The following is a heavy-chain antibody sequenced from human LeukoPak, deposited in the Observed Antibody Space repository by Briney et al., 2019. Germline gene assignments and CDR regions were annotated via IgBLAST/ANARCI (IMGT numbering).Heavy chain of an antibody. D-gene: IGHD3-3*01. CDR2: IYTSGTT. J-gene: IGHJ4*02. Sequence: SQTLSLTCTVSGGSISSGNYYYSWIRQPAGKGLEWLGRIYTSGTTNYNPSLKSRVTISVDTSKNQFSLKLSSVTAADTAVYYCARDQTGYDFWSGYSIPYYFDYWGQGTLVTVSS. CDR1: GGSISSGNYY. V-gene: IGHV4-61*02. CDR3: ARDQTGYDFWSGYSIPYYFDY.